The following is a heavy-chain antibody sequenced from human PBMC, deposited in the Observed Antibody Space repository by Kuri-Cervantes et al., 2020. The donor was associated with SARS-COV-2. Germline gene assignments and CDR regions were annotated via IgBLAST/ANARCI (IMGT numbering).Heavy chain of an antibody. Sequence: ASVKVSCKASGCTFTTYGITWVRQAPGQGLEWMGWIITNFATADYAQKLQGRVTMTTDASTSTAYMELSSLRSDDTAMYYCAGGVDYGDNRYYGGIDVWGQGTTVTVSS. CDR2: IITNFATA. CDR1: GCTFTTYG. V-gene: IGHV1-18*01. J-gene: IGHJ6*02. CDR3: AGGVDYGDNRYYGGIDV. D-gene: IGHD4-17*01.